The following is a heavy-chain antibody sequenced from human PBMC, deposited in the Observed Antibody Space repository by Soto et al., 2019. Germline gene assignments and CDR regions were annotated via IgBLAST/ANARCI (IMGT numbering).Heavy chain of an antibody. CDR3: ARPTDEYYYDSSGYYYFDY. CDR1: GGSISSSSYY. D-gene: IGHD3-22*01. Sequence: QLQLQESGPGLVKPSETLSLTCTVSGGSISSSSYYWGWIRQPPGQVLEWIGSIYYSGSTYYNPSRKSRVTISVDTSKNHFSLKLSSVTAADTAVYYCARPTDEYYYDSSGYYYFDYWGQGTLVTVSS. J-gene: IGHJ4*02. CDR2: IYYSGST. V-gene: IGHV4-39*02.